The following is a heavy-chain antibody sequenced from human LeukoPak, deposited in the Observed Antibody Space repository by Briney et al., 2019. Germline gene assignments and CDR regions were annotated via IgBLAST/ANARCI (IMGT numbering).Heavy chain of an antibody. CDR2: FYHSGST. CDR3: ASRRGYSYGYRFDP. J-gene: IGHJ5*02. V-gene: IGHV4-38-2*01. D-gene: IGHD5-18*01. Sequence: SETPSLTCAVSGYSISSGYYWGWIRQPPREGLEWIVSFYHSGSTYYSPSLKSRVTISVDTSKNQFSLKLSSVTAADTAVYYCASRRGYSYGYRFDPWGQGTPVTVSS. CDR1: GYSISSGYY.